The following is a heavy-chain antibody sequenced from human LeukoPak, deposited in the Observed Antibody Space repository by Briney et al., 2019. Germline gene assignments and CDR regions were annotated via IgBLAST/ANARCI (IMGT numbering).Heavy chain of an antibody. D-gene: IGHD3-22*01. V-gene: IGHV4-4*09. CDR1: GGSISSYY. Sequence: PSETLSLTCTVSGGSISSYYWSWIRQPPGKGLEWIGYIYTSGSTNYNPSLKSRVTISVDTSKHQFSLKLSSVTAADTAVYYCARHRNYYDSSGYEVDYWGQGTLVTVSS. J-gene: IGHJ4*02. CDR2: IYTSGST. CDR3: ARHRNYYDSSGYEVDY.